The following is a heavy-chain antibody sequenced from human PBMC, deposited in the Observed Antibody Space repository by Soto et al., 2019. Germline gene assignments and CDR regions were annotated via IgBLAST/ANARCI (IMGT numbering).Heavy chain of an antibody. J-gene: IGHJ6*02. CDR1: GGTFSSYA. D-gene: IGHD2-2*01. V-gene: IGHV1-69*13. CDR2: IIPIFGTA. Sequence: GASVKVSCKASGGTFSSYAISWVRQAPGQGLEWMGGIIPIFGTANYAQKFQGRVTITADESTSTAYMELSSLRSEDTAVYYCARVCSSTSCYDGLGYYYSYGMDVWGQGTTVTVSS. CDR3: ARVCSSTSCYDGLGYYYSYGMDV.